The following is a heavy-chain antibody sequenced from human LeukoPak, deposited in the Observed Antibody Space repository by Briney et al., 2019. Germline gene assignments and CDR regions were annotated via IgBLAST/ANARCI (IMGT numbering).Heavy chain of an antibody. J-gene: IGHJ5*02. V-gene: IGHV1-18*01. CDR3: ARSRGIYCSGGSCYVDWFDP. CDR2: ISAYNGNT. CDR1: GYTFTSYG. D-gene: IGHD2-15*01. Sequence: ASVKVSCKASGYTFTSYGISWVRQAPGQGLEWMGWISAYNGNTNYAQKLQGRVTMTTDTSTSTAYMELRSLRSDDTAVYYCARSRGIYCSGGSCYVDWFDPWGHGTLVTVSS.